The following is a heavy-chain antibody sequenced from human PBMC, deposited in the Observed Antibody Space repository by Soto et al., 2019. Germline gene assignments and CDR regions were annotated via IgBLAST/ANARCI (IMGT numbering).Heavy chain of an antibody. D-gene: IGHD3-10*01. CDR2: ISWNSGNI. J-gene: IGHJ3*02. Sequence: EVQLVESGGGLVQPGRSLRLSCAASGFTFDDYAMHWVRQAPGKGLEWVSCISWNSGNIGYGDSVKGRITISRDNAKNSLYLQMNSLRAEDTALYYCAKDKGTFDGFDIWGQGTMVTVSS. V-gene: IGHV3-9*01. CDR1: GFTFDDYA. CDR3: AKDKGTFDGFDI.